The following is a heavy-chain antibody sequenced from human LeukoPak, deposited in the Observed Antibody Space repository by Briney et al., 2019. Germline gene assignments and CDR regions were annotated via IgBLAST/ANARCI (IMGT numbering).Heavy chain of an antibody. Sequence: GGSLRLSCAASGFTVSSNYMSWVRQAPGKGLEWVAVISHDGNNKYYADSMKGRFTISRDNSKNTLYLQMNSLRAEDTAVYYCARDRSITIFGVAIIRDAFDIWGQGTMVTVSS. CDR1: GFTVSSNY. J-gene: IGHJ3*02. D-gene: IGHD3-3*01. CDR3: ARDRSITIFGVAIIRDAFDI. CDR2: ISHDGNNK. V-gene: IGHV3-30*03.